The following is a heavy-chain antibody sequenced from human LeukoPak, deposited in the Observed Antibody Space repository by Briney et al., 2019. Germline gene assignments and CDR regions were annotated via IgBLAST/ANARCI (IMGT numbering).Heavy chain of an antibody. D-gene: IGHD4-17*01. V-gene: IGHV6-1*01. J-gene: IGHJ4*02. CDR3: ARETTVTGVGFDY. CDR1: GDSVSSNSVA. Sequence: SQTLSLTCVISGDSVSSNSVAWNWIRQSPSRGLKWLGRTYYRSKWHNEYAASVKSRISIDPDTSKNQFSLQLSSVTPEDTAVYYCARETTVTGVGFDYWGQGTLVTVSS. CDR2: TYYRSKWHN.